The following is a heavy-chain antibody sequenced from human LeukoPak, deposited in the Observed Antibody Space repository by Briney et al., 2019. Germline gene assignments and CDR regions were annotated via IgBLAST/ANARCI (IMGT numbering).Heavy chain of an antibody. CDR2: ISYYGNNK. Sequence: AGGSLRLSCAASGITCSSFAMHWVRQAPGKGLEWLAVISYYGNNKYYADSVKGRFTISRDNSKNTLYLQMNSLRAEDTAVYYCTRDYGDYVFDYWGQGTLVTVSS. CDR1: GITCSSFA. V-gene: IGHV3-30-3*01. J-gene: IGHJ4*02. CDR3: TRDYGDYVFDY. D-gene: IGHD4-17*01.